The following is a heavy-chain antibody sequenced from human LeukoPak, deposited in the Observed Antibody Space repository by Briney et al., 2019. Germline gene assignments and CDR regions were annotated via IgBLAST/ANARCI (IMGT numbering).Heavy chain of an antibody. CDR3: HGSSWSRPDYFDY. Sequence: SETLSLTCTVSGGSISSYYWSWIRQPPGKGLEWIGYIYYSGSTNYNPSLKGRVTISVDTSKNQFSLKLSSVTAADTAVYYCHGSSWSRPDYFDYWGQGTLVTVSS. D-gene: IGHD6-13*01. V-gene: IGHV4-59*08. J-gene: IGHJ4*02. CDR2: IYYSGST. CDR1: GGSISSYY.